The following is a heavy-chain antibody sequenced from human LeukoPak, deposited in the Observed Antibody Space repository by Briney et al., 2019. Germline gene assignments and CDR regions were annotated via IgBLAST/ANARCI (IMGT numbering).Heavy chain of an antibody. CDR2: IYYSGST. CDR1: GGSISSHY. J-gene: IGHJ3*02. Sequence: SETLSLTCTVSGGSISSHYWSWIRQPPGKGLEWIGYIYYSGSTNYNPSLKSRVTISVDTSKKQFSLKLSSVTAADTAVYYCARSGCSYGADAFDIWGQGTMVTVSS. D-gene: IGHD5-18*01. V-gene: IGHV4-59*11. CDR3: ARSGCSYGADAFDI.